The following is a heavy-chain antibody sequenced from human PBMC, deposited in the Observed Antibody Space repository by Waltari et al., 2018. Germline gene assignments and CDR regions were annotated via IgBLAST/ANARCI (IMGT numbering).Heavy chain of an antibody. D-gene: IGHD4-17*01. V-gene: IGHV1-69*05. CDR2: IIPIFCTA. Sequence: QVQLVQSGAEVKKPGSSVKVSCKASGGTFSSYDISWVRQAPGQGLEWMGGIIPIFCTANYAQKFQGRVTITTDESTSTAYMELSSLRSEDTAVYYCARKGTTNAFDIWGQGTMVTVSS. CDR1: GGTFSSYD. CDR3: ARKGTTNAFDI. J-gene: IGHJ3*02.